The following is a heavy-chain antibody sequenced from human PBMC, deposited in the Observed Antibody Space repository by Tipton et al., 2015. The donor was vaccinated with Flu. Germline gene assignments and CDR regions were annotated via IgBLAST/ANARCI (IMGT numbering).Heavy chain of an antibody. D-gene: IGHD3-22*01. J-gene: IGHJ3*02. CDR1: GGSISSSSYY. CDR3: ARDGFITRIVVVTPGAVDI. CDR2: IYYSGNT. V-gene: IGHV4-39*07. Sequence: TLSLTCTVSGGSISSSSYYWGWIRQPPGKGLEWIGSIYYSGNTYYNPSLKSRVTISVDTSKNQFSLKLSSVTAADTAVYYCARDGFITRIVVVTPGAVDIWGQGTMVTVSS.